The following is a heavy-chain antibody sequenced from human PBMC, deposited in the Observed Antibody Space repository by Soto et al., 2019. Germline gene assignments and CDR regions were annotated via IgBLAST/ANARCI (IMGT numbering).Heavy chain of an antibody. CDR1: GGSFNLYH. CDR2: VGPGGST. V-gene: IGHV4-34*01. J-gene: IGHJ6*02. Sequence: SETLSLTCAVSGGSFNLYHWTWVRQSPEKGLEWIGEVGPGGSTKYNPSLRSRVTITADTSRNQFYLKLTSMTAADRAVYFCARGVDIGWSNSFSGLDVWGRGTTVTVSS. D-gene: IGHD2-21*01. CDR3: ARGVDIGWSNSFSGLDV.